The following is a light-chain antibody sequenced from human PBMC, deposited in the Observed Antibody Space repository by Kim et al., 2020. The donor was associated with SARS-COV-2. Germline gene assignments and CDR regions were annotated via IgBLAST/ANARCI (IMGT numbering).Light chain of an antibody. V-gene: IGKV1-NL1*01. CDR1: QGIGNS. Sequence: SATVGDRVTITGRAGQGIGNSLAWYQQKPGKAPRLLLYATSKLQSTVPSRFSGSRSGADYTLTIHSLPPEDFATYYCQQYYIAPWTFGQGTKLEI. J-gene: IGKJ1*01. CDR3: QQYYIAPWT. CDR2: ATS.